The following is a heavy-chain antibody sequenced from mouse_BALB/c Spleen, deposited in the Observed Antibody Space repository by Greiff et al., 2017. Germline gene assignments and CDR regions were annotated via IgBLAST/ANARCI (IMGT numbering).Heavy chain of an antibody. CDR2: IDPENGDT. CDR3: NYAPFAY. J-gene: IGHJ3*01. D-gene: IGHD6-5*01. CDR1: GFNIKDYY. V-gene: IGHV14-4*02. Sequence: VQLQQSGAELVRSGASVKLSCTASGFNIKDYYMHWVKQRPEQGLEWIGWIDPENGDTEYAPKFQGKATMTADTSSNTAYLQLSSLTSEDTAVYYCNYAPFAYWGQGTLVTVSA.